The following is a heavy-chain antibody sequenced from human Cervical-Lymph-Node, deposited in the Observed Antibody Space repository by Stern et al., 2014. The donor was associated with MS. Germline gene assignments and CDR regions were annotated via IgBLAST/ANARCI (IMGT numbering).Heavy chain of an antibody. D-gene: IGHD1-26*01. J-gene: IGHJ4*02. CDR3: ARDLGNGPFDY. CDR1: GGTFNSYA. V-gene: IGHV1-69*01. Sequence: QVQLGQSGAEVKKPGSSVKVSCKASGGTFNSYAISWVRQAPGQGLEWMGGIIPIFDTTNYTQKFQGRVTITADESTTTAYMELSSLRSEDTAVYYCARDLGNGPFDYWGQGTLVTVSS. CDR2: IIPIFDTT.